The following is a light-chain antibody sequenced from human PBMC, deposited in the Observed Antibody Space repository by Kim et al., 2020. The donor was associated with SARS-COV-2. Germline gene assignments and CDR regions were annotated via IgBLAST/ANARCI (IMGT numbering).Light chain of an antibody. V-gene: IGLV3-19*01. J-gene: IGLJ2*01. CDR2: GKN. Sequence: VALGQKVRIKCQGDSLRSYYTTWFQQKPGQAPIVVVYGKNNRPSGILAGFSGSSSGNTASLTITGTQAGDEADYYCNSRDNNDNVLFGGGTRLTVL. CDR1: SLRSYY. CDR3: NSRDNNDNVL.